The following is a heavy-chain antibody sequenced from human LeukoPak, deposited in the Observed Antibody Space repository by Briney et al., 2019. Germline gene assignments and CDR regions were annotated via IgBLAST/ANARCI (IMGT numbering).Heavy chain of an antibody. D-gene: IGHD4-11*01. J-gene: IGHJ4*01. CDR1: GFIFSHHG. Sequence: GGSLRLSCAASGFIFSHHGMHWVRQAPGKGLEWVAVIWSDATNRFYAESVKGRFTISRDISQNTVLLQMNSLRVKDTAIYYCARDAQRGFDYSNSLKNWGHGTLVTVSS. CDR2: IWSDATNR. V-gene: IGHV3-33*01. CDR3: ARDAQRGFDYSNSLKN.